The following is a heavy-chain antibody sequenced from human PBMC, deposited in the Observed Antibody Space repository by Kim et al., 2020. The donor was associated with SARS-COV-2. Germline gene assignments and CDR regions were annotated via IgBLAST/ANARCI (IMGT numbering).Heavy chain of an antibody. Sequence: SVKVSCKASGGTFSSYAISWVRQAPGQGLEWMGGIIPIFGTANYAQKFQGRVTITADESTSTAYMELSSLRSEDTAVYYCARGVESSWDCSSTSCYGMDVWGQGTTVTVSS. CDR1: GGTFSSYA. D-gene: IGHD2-2*01. CDR2: IIPIFGTA. V-gene: IGHV1-69*13. CDR3: ARGVESSWDCSSTSCYGMDV. J-gene: IGHJ6*02.